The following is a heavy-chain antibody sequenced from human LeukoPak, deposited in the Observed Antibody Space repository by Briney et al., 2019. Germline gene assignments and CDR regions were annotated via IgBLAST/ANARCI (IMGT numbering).Heavy chain of an antibody. CDR2: IYSGGST. CDR1: GFTVSSNY. V-gene: IGHV3-66*01. D-gene: IGHD3-16*02. J-gene: IGHJ4*02. Sequence: GGSLRLSCAASGFTVSSNYMSWVRQAPGKGLEWVSVIYSGGSTYYADSVKGRFTISRDNAKNSLYLQMNSLRAEDTAVYYCARDSTGYDYVWGSYPYFDYWGQGTLVTVSS. CDR3: ARDSTGYDYVWGSYPYFDY.